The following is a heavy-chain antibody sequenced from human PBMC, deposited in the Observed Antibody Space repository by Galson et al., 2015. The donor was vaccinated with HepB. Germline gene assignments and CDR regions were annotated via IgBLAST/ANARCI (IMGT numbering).Heavy chain of an antibody. V-gene: IGHV3-74*01. CDR3: ARGTASYDFWCGSGEDAFDI. D-gene: IGHD3-3*01. CDR2: INSDGSST. Sequence: SLRLSCAASGFTFSSYGMHWVRQAPGKGLVWVSRINSDGSSTSYADSVKGRFTISRDNAKNTLYLQMNSLRAEDTAVYYCARGTASYDFWCGSGEDAFDIWGQGTTVTVSS. CDR1: GFTFSSYG. J-gene: IGHJ3*02.